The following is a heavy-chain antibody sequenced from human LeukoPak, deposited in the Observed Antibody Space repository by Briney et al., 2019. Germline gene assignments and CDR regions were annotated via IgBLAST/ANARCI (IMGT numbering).Heavy chain of an antibody. CDR2: ISAYNGNT. J-gene: IGHJ3*02. Sequence: ASVKVSCKASGYTFTSHGISSVRQAPGQGLEWMGWISAYNGNTNYAQKLQGGVTMTTDTSTSTAYMELRSLRSDDTAVYYCAREGYGSSSFDIWGQGTMVTVSS. V-gene: IGHV1-18*01. CDR1: GYTFTSHG. D-gene: IGHD3-10*01. CDR3: AREGYGSSSFDI.